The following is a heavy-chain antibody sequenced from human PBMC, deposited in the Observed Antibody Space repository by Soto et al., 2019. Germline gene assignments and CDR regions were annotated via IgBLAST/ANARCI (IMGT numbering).Heavy chain of an antibody. CDR1: GFTFSSYD. V-gene: IGHV3-13*01. CDR2: IGTAGDT. J-gene: IGHJ6*02. D-gene: IGHD3-3*01. CDR3: ARAPPLGYDFWSGYYKTPDYYGMDV. Sequence: GGSLRLSCAASGFTFSSYDMHWVRQATGKGLEWVSAIGTAGDTYYPGSVKGRFTISRENAKNSLYLQMNSLRAGDTAVYYYARAPPLGYDFWSGYYKTPDYYGMDVWGQGTTVTVSS.